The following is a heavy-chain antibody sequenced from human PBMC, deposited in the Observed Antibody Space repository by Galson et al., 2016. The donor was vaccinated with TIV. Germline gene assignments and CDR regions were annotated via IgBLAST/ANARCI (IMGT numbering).Heavy chain of an antibody. J-gene: IGHJ1*01. CDR1: GISVNNDW. Sequence: SLRLSCAASGISVNNDWMHWVRQSPEKGLVWVARIDTDGTTTYYADSVKGRFSISRDNAKNTVYLQMNNLIADDTAVYYCVRDRLGWHWGQGTLDTVSS. CDR2: IDTDGTTT. D-gene: IGHD3-16*01. CDR3: VRDRLGWH. V-gene: IGHV3-74*01.